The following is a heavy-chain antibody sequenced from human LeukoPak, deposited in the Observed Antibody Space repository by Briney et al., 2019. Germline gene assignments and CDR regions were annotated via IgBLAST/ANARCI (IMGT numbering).Heavy chain of an antibody. Sequence: ESSETLSLTCTVSGGSIRSTNYYWGWIRQPPGKGLEWIGSIYYSGSTYYNPSLKSRVTISVDTSKNQFSLQLISVTAADTPVYYCTTQYNSLFDYWGQGTLVTVSS. CDR2: IYYSGST. J-gene: IGHJ4*02. D-gene: IGHD1-14*01. CDR3: TTQYNSLFDY. V-gene: IGHV4-39*01. CDR1: GGSIRSTNYY.